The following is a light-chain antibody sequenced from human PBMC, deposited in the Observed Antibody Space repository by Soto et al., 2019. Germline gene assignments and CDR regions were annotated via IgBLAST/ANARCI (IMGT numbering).Light chain of an antibody. Sequence: QSVLTQSPSASGTPGQRVTISCSGRASNIGSKAVDWYQQFPGTAPKLILHRTVERLSGVPARFSGSKSGTSASLAISGLQSEDDADYYCAAWDDRVDEYVFGTGTKLTVL. CDR3: AAWDDRVDEYV. CDR2: RTV. V-gene: IGLV1-44*01. J-gene: IGLJ1*01. CDR1: ASNIGSKA.